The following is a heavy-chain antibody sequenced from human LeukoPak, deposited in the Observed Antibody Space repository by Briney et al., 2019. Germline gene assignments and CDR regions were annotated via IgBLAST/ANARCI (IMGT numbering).Heavy chain of an antibody. CDR3: ARALKYYDILTGYPYYFDY. CDR2: INPSGGST. J-gene: IGHJ4*02. V-gene: IGHV1-46*01. D-gene: IGHD3-9*01. Sequence: ASVKVSCKASGYTCTTYYMNWVRQAPAQGLERMGIINPSGGSTTYAQKFQGKVTMTRDTSTSTVYMELSSLRSEDTAAYYCARALKYYDILTGYPYYFDYWGQGTLVTVSS. CDR1: GYTCTTYY.